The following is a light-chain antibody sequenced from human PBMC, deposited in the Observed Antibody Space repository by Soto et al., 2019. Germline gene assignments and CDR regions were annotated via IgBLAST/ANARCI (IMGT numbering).Light chain of an antibody. Sequence: QSVLTQPPSVSAAPGQRVTISCSGSSSNIGNNYVSWYQQLPGTAPKLLVYETNQRPSGIPDRFSSSKSGTSATLGITGLQTGDEADYYCATWDSSLGAHAFGTGTKLTVL. CDR3: ATWDSSLGAHA. J-gene: IGLJ1*01. CDR1: SSNIGNNY. CDR2: ETN. V-gene: IGLV1-51*02.